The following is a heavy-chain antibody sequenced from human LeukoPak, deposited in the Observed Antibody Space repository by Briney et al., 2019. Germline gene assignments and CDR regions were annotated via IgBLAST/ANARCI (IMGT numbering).Heavy chain of an antibody. CDR2: ITSSSSYI. V-gene: IGHV3-21*01. CDR1: GFTFSSYS. J-gene: IGHJ4*02. D-gene: IGHD4-17*01. CDR3: ARDPPGAVTPRFDY. Sequence: PGMSLRLSCAASGFTFSSYSMNWVRQAPGKGLEWVSSITSSSSYIYYADSVKGRFTISRDNAKNSLYLQMNSLRAEDTAVYYCARDPPGAVTPRFDYWGQGTLVTVSS.